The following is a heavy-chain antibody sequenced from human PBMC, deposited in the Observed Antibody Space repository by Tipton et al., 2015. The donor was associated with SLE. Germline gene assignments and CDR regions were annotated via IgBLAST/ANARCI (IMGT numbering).Heavy chain of an antibody. D-gene: IGHD1-26*01. J-gene: IGHJ4*02. CDR2: ISGRGGTT. CDR1: GFTFSNYA. V-gene: IGHV3-23*01. Sequence: GSLRLSCAASGFTFSNYAMSWVRQAPGKGLEWVSGISGRGGTTYYADSVKGRFTISRDNSKNTLYLQMNTLRVEDTAVYYCALRRGWEPFDSWGQGTLATASS. CDR3: ALRRGWEPFDS.